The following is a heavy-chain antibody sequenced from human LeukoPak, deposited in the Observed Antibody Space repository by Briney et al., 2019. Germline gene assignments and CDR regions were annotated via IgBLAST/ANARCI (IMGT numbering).Heavy chain of an antibody. V-gene: IGHV3-30*04. J-gene: IGHJ1*01. D-gene: IGHD3-22*01. CDR2: ISYDGSHK. Sequence: GGSLRLSCEASGFTFTSYPFHWVRQAPGKGLEWVAVISYDGSHKYYADSVKGRFTISRDNSKNTLFLQMNSLRAEDTAVYYCAKDLSYYDSSGYFTRWGQGTLVTVSS. CDR1: GFTFTSYP. CDR3: AKDLSYYDSSGYFTR.